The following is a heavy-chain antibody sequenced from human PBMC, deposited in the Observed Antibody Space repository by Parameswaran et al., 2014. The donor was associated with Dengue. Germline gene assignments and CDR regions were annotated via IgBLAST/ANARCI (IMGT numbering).Heavy chain of an antibody. CDR3: AKDFLQAGGYFDY. CDR2: ISGSGGST. V-gene: IGHV3-23*01. Sequence: VRQAPGKGLEWVSAISGSGGSTYYADSVKGRFTISRDNSKNTLYLQMNSLRAEDTAVYYCAKDFLQAGGYFDYWGQGTLVTVSS. J-gene: IGHJ4*02. D-gene: IGHD1-14*01.